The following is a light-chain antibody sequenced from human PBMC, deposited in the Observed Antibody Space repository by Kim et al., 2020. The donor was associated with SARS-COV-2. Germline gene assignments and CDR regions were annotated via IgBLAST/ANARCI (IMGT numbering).Light chain of an antibody. Sequence: DIQMTQSPSSLSASVGDRVTITCRASQSISSYLNWYQQKPGKAPKLLIYAASSLQSGVPSRFSGSGSGTDLTLTISSLQPEYFATYYCQQSYSTPPITFGQGTRLEIK. CDR3: QQSYSTPPIT. V-gene: IGKV1-39*01. J-gene: IGKJ5*01. CDR1: QSISSY. CDR2: AAS.